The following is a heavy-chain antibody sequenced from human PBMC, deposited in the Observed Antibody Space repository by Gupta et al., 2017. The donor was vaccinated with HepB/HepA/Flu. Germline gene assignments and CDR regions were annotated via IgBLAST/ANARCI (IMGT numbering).Heavy chain of an antibody. J-gene: IGHJ3*02. CDR1: GYTFTENY. CDR2: INTVTGAT. Sequence: QVQLVQSGAEVKKPGASVKVSCKASGYTFTENYIHWVRQAPGQGLEWMGWINTVTGATHSAQTFQGRVTMTVDTSINTAYMEVNRLTSDDTAIYYCARDVSPPLSWYRTDDSFDIWGQGTMVT. V-gene: IGHV1-2*02. D-gene: IGHD1-14*01. CDR3: ARDVSPPLSWYRTDDSFDI.